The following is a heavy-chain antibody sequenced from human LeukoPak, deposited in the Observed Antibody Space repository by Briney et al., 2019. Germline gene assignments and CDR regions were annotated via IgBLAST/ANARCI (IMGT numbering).Heavy chain of an antibody. CDR2: IYYSGGT. J-gene: IGHJ4*02. Sequence: PSETLSLTCTVSGGSISSYYWSWIRQPPGKGLEWIGYIYYSGGTNYNPSLKSRVTISVDTSKNQFSLKLSSVTAADTAVYYCARATGSFGGVGYYFDYWGQGTLVTVSS. CDR1: GGSISSYY. V-gene: IGHV4-59*01. CDR3: ARATGSFGGVGYYFDY. D-gene: IGHD3-16*01.